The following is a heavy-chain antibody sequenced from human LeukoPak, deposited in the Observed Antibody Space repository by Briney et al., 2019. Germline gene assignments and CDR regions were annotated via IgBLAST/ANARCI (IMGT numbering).Heavy chain of an antibody. Sequence: PGGSLRLSCAASGFTFSSYAMHWVRQAPGKGLEWVAVISYDGSNKYYADSVKGRFTISRDNSKNTLYLQMNSLRAEDTAVYYCARVSYSSSWTIYYYYYGMDVWGQGTTVTVSS. D-gene: IGHD6-13*01. CDR1: GFTFSSYA. CDR3: ARVSYSSSWTIYYYYYGMDV. V-gene: IGHV3-30*04. CDR2: ISYDGSNK. J-gene: IGHJ6*02.